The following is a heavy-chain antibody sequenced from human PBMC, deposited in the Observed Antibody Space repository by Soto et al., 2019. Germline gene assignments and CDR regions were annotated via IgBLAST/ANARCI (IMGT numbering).Heavy chain of an antibody. CDR1: GITFSKAW. V-gene: IGHV3-15*01. D-gene: IGHD6-19*01. CDR2: IKSNRDGGTT. Sequence: EVQLVESGGDFVKPGASLRLSCSASGITFSKAWMTWVRQAPGKGLEWVGRIKSNRDGGTTDFAAPVKGRFTISRDDSKNTVYLQMNSLKTEDTAVYYCITGRSGWFFDYWGQGTLVAVSS. CDR3: ITGRSGWFFDY. J-gene: IGHJ4*02.